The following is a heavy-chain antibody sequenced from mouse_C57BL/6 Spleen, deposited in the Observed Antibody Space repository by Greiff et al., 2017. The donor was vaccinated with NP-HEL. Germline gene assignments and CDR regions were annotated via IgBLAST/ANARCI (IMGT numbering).Heavy chain of an antibody. D-gene: IGHD1-1*01. CDR3: ARSGDYGSSFDY. V-gene: IGHV14-2*01. J-gene: IGHJ2*01. Sequence: VQLQQSGAELVKPGASVKLSCTASGFNIKDYYMHWVKQRTEQGLEWIGRIDPEDGETKYAPQFQGKATITADTSSNTAYLQLSSLTSEDTAVYYCARSGDYGSSFDYWGQGTTLTVSS. CDR2: IDPEDGET. CDR1: GFNIKDYY.